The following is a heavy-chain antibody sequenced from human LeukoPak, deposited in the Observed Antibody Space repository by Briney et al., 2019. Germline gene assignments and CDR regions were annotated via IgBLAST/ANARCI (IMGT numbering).Heavy chain of an antibody. CDR3: GKTTVGYSSGQKPAWPVDY. V-gene: IGHV3-23*01. CDR2: IFGSGGSP. CDR1: GFTFGSHA. J-gene: IGHJ4*02. D-gene: IGHD5-18*01. Sequence: PGGSLRLSCEASGFTFGSHAMYWVRQAPGKGLEWVAGIFGSGGSPHYADSVKGRFTVSRDNSRNTVYLQINSLRADDTAVYHCGKTTVGYSSGQKPAWPVDYWGQGTLVTVSS.